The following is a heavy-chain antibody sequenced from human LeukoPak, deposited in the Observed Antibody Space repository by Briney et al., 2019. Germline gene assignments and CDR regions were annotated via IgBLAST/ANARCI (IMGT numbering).Heavy chain of an antibody. Sequence: SETLSLTCTVSGGSISSYYWSWIRQPPGKGLEWIGYIYYSGSTNYNPSLKSRVTISVDTSKNQFSLKLSSVTAAGTAVYYCAREVAVAGINWFDPWGQGTLVTVSS. V-gene: IGHV4-59*01. D-gene: IGHD6-19*01. CDR1: GGSISSYY. CDR3: AREVAVAGINWFDP. J-gene: IGHJ5*02. CDR2: IYYSGST.